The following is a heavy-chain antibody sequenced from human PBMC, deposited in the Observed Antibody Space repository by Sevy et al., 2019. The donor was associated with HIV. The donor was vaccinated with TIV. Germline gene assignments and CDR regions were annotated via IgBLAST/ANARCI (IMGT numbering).Heavy chain of an antibody. V-gene: IGHV4-4*07. CDR3: ARAPGRYCSGGSCYSNWFDP. CDR1: GGSISSYY. D-gene: IGHD2-15*01. Sequence: SETLSLTCTVSGGSISSYYWSWIRQPAGKGLEWIGRIYTGGSTNYNPSLKSRVTMSVDTSKNQFSLKLSSVTAADTAVYYCARAPGRYCSGGSCYSNWFDPWGQGTLVTVSS. J-gene: IGHJ5*02. CDR2: IYTGGST.